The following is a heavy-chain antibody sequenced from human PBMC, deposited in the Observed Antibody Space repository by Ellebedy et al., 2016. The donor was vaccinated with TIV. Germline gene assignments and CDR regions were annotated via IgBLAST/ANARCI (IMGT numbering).Heavy chain of an antibody. CDR1: GFTFSNYY. V-gene: IGHV3-11*04. CDR3: ARSQWGLRSPFDY. CDR2: IMSTGGGT. Sequence: PGGSLRLSCAASGFTFSNYYMSWTRQAPGKGLEWVSYIMSTGGGTSYADSVKGRFTISRDNAKNSLDLQINSLRDEDTAIYYCARSQWGLRSPFDYWGHGILVTVSS. J-gene: IGHJ4*01. D-gene: IGHD3-16*01.